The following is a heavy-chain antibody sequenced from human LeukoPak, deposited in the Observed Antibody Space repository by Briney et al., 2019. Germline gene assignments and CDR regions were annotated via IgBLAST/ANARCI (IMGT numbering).Heavy chain of an antibody. CDR1: GFTFSHYA. CDR3: TRDPITGDNVWYFDL. CDR2: ISTDGKTK. Sequence: GGSLRLSCAASGFTFSHYAFHWVRQSPGKGLEWVAVISTDGKTKFYVDSVRGRFTMSRDNSRDTLSLQMNNLRTEDTALYYCTRDPITGDNVWYFDLWGRGTLVTVSS. D-gene: IGHD7-27*01. V-gene: IGHV3-30*04. J-gene: IGHJ2*01.